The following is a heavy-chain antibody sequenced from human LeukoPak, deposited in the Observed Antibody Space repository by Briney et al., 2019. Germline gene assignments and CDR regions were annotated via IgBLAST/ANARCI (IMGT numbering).Heavy chain of an antibody. CDR3: ARSDLPGTVGY. D-gene: IGHD1-1*01. CDR2: TKDDGSQK. Sequence: LGGSLRLSCAASGFTLSDHWISWVRQSPARGLEWVANTKDDGSQKYYVDSVKGRFTTSRDNPKNSLYLQMNSLTIEDTAVYFCARSDLPGTVGYWGRGTLVTVSS. V-gene: IGHV3-7*01. CDR1: GFTLSDHW. J-gene: IGHJ4*02.